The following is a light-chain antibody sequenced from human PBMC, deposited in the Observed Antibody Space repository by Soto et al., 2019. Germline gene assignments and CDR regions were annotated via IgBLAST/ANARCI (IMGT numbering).Light chain of an antibody. V-gene: IGLV4-60*02. CDR3: EHWNSNTQS. Sequence: QLVLTQSSSACASLGSSVKLTCTLSSGHRSYIIAWHKQQPGQAPRYLMKVEGSGSYNKGSGVPHRFSGSSSGADRYLTIANLQFVEESDDYCEHWNSNTQSFCGGAQLPV. CDR1: SGHRSYI. J-gene: IGLJ2*01. CDR2: VEGSGSY.